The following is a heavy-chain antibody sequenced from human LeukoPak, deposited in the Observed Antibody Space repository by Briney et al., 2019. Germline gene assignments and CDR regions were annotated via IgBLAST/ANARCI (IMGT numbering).Heavy chain of an antibody. CDR3: ARDPRSYFDY. D-gene: IGHD4-17*01. J-gene: IGHJ4*02. CDR2: IKRDGTEK. V-gene: IGHV3-7*01. Sequence: GGSLRLSCAASGFTFHTYWMSWVRQAPGKGLEWVANIKRDGTEKYYVDSVKGRFTISRDNAKNSLFLQMNSLRAEDTAVYYCARDPRSYFDYWGQGTPVTVSS. CDR1: GFTFHTYW.